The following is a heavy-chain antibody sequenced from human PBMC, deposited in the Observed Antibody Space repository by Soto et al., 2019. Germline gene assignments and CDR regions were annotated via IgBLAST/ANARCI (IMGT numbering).Heavy chain of an antibody. V-gene: IGHV6-1*01. CDR1: GDSVSRNSAA. Sequence: PSQTLSLTCAISGDSVSRNSAAWNWIRQSPSRGLEWLGRTYYRSKWYNDYAVSVKSRITINPDTSKNQFSLQLNSVTPEDTAVYFCARGSWDDVSGHYYMDVWGKGTTVTVCS. D-gene: IGHD5-12*01. CDR2: TYYRSKWYN. J-gene: IGHJ6*03. CDR3: ARGSWDDVSGHYYMDV.